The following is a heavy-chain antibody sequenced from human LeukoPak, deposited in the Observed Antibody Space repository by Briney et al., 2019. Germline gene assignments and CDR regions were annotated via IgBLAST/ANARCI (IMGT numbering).Heavy chain of an antibody. V-gene: IGHV1-46*01. CDR2: INPSGGST. CDR1: GYTFTSYY. Sequence: ASVTVSCKASGYTFTSYYMHWVRQAPGQGLEWMGLINPSGGSTSYAQKFQGRVTMTRDTSTSTVYMELSSLRSEDTAVYYCARDHYYDSSGYYYPGYNWFDPWGQGTLVTVSS. CDR3: ARDHYYDSSGYYYPGYNWFDP. J-gene: IGHJ5*02. D-gene: IGHD3-22*01.